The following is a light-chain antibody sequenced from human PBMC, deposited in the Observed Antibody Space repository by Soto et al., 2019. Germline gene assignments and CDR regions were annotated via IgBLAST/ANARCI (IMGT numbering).Light chain of an antibody. CDR3: SSYTRRSTLV. CDR2: EVS. J-gene: IGLJ1*01. Sequence: QAVVTQPASVSGSPGQSITISCTGTSSDVGGYNYVSWYQQHPGKAPKLMIYEVSNRPSGVSNRFSGSKSGNTASLIISGLQAEDEADYYCSSYTRRSTLVFGTGTKLTVL. CDR1: SSDVGGYNY. V-gene: IGLV2-14*01.